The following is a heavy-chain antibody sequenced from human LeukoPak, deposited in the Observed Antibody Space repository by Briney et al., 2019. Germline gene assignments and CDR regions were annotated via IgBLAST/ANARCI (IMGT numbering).Heavy chain of an antibody. Sequence: SETLSLTCAVYGGSFSGYYWSWIRQPPGKGLEWIGEINHSGSTKYNPSLKSRVTISGDRSKNQFSLKLSSVTAADTAVYFCARRLGRKFGERFYYYHYMDVWGKGTTVTISS. CDR2: INHSGST. V-gene: IGHV4-34*01. CDR1: GGSFSGYY. J-gene: IGHJ6*03. D-gene: IGHD3-10*01. CDR3: ARRLGRKFGERFYYYHYMDV.